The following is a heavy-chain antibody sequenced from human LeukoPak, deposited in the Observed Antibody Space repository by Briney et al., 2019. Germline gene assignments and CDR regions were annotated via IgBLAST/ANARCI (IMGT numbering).Heavy chain of an antibody. Sequence: GGSLRLSCAASGFTFRNSAMNWVRKAPGQGLQWISYISSSGSIIYYAGSVKGRFTTSRDNAKNSLYLQMNNLRAEDTAVYYCARALYYYDSSGYSHDAFDLWGQGTMVTVSS. V-gene: IGHV3-48*01. J-gene: IGHJ3*01. D-gene: IGHD3-22*01. CDR3: ARALYYYDSSGYSHDAFDL. CDR2: ISSSGSII. CDR1: GFTFRNSA.